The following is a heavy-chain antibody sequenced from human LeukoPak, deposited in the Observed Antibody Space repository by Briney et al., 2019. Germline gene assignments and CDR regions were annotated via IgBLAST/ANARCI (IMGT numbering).Heavy chain of an antibody. CDR3: ARLHVVGRYRTVTNRFDP. J-gene: IGHJ5*02. CDR2: IYTSGST. CDR1: GGSISSYY. D-gene: IGHD4-17*01. V-gene: IGHV4-4*07. Sequence: PSETLSLTCTVSGGSISSYYWSWIRQPAGKGLEWIGRIYTSGSTNYNPSLKSRVTMSVDTSKNQFSLKLSSVTAADTAVYYCARLHVVGRYRTVTNRFDPWGQGTLVTVSS.